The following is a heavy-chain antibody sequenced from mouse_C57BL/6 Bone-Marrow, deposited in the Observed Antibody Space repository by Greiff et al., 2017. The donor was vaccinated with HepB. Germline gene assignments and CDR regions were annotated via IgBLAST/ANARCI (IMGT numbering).Heavy chain of an antibody. CDR3: ARRGYYGSSYDYYAMDY. D-gene: IGHD1-1*01. J-gene: IGHJ4*01. CDR2: ISNGGGST. CDR1: GFTFSDYY. V-gene: IGHV5-12*01. Sequence: DVQLQESGGGLVQPGGSLKLSCAASGFTFSDYYMYWVRQTPEKRLEWVAYISNGGGSTYYPDTVKGRFTISRDNAKNTLYLQMSRLKSEDTAMYYCARRGYYGSSYDYYAMDYWGQGTSVTVSS.